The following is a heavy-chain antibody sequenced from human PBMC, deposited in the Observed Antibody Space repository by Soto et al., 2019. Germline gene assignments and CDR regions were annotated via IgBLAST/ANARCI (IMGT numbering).Heavy chain of an antibody. CDR1: GFIFSNYA. Sequence: EVQVLESGGGLVQPGGSLRLSCVGSGFIFSNYAMAWVRQAPGKGLEWGSGFGGSGGTYYADSVKGRYTISRDNSKNTLYLQMNSLRVKDTAVYYCATSQSSLSYMDVWGKGTAVTVSS. J-gene: IGHJ6*03. CDR2: FGGSGGT. CDR3: ATSQSSLSYMDV. V-gene: IGHV3-23*01.